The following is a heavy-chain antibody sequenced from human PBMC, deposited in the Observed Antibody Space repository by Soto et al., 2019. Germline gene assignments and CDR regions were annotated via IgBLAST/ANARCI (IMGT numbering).Heavy chain of an antibody. Sequence: SETLSLTCTVSGGSISSSSYYWGWIRQPPGKGLEWIGSIYYSGSTYYNPSLKSRVTISVDTSKNQFSLKLSSVTAADTAVYYCARTNYYGSGSYSYGMDVWGQGTKVT. CDR2: IYYSGST. CDR3: ARTNYYGSGSYSYGMDV. J-gene: IGHJ6*02. CDR1: GGSISSSSYY. V-gene: IGHV4-39*01. D-gene: IGHD3-10*01.